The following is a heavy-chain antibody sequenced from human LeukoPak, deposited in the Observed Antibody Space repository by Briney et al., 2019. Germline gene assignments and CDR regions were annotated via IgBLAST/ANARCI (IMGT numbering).Heavy chain of an antibody. CDR1: GGSFSGYY. CDR2: INHSGST. D-gene: IGHD3-10*01. V-gene: IGHV4-34*01. Sequence: PSETLSLTCAVHGGSFSGYYWSWIRQPPGKGLEWIGEINHSGSTYYSPSLKSRVTISVDTSKNQFSLKLTSVTAADTAVYYCARVHYGSGGLYYYYYYMDVWGKGTTVTISS. J-gene: IGHJ6*03. CDR3: ARVHYGSGGLYYYYYYMDV.